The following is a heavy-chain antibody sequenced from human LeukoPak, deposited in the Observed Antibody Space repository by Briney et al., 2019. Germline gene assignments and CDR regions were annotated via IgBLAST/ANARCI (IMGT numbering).Heavy chain of an antibody. CDR3: ARLSSHYGDYKVDP. CDR1: GYTFTGYY. CDR2: ISPIDGST. D-gene: IGHD4-17*01. V-gene: IGHV1-46*01. J-gene: IGHJ5*02. Sequence: ASVKVSCKASGYTFTGYYMHWVRQAPGQGLEWMGVISPIDGSTGYARKFQGRVTMTTDTSANTAYMDLSSLRSEDTAVYYCARLSSHYGDYKVDPWGQGTLVTVSS.